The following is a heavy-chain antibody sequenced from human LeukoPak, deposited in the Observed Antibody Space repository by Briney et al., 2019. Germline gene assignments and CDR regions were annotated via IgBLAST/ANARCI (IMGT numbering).Heavy chain of an antibody. CDR2: INHNGNVN. V-gene: IGHV3-7*03. CDR3: ARGGGLDV. J-gene: IGHJ6*02. Sequence: GGSLRLSCAASGFTFSSYWMNWARQAPGKGLEWVASINHNGNVNYYVDSVRGRFTISRDNAKNSLYLQMSNLRAEDTAVYFCARGGGLDVWGQGATVTVSS. CDR1: GFTFSSYW. D-gene: IGHD3-16*01.